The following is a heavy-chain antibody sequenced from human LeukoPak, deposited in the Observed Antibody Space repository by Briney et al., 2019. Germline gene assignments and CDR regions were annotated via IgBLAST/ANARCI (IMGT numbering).Heavy chain of an antibody. D-gene: IGHD5-18*01. CDR1: GFTFSSSA. Sequence: GGSLRLSCAASGFTFSSSAMSWVRQAPGKGLEWVSVIYSGGSTYYADSVKGRFTISRDNSKNTLYLQLNSLRAEDTAVYYCARGYSYGHFDYWGQGTLVTVSS. J-gene: IGHJ4*02. CDR3: ARGYSYGHFDY. CDR2: IYSGGST. V-gene: IGHV3-53*01.